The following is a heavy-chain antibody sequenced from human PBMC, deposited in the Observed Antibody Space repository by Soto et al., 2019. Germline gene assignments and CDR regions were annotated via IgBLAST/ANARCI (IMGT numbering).Heavy chain of an antibody. Sequence: EVQLVESGGGLIQPGGSLKLSCAASGFTVGNNYMSWVRQAPGKGLEWVSLIYSTGTTKYADSVKGRFTVPRDNAKNTLFLQMNSLPADDTAFYYCAKDGRGSGSHYNSFAYWSQGTLVTVSS. CDR3: AKDGRGSGSHYNSFAY. CDR2: IYSTGTT. J-gene: IGHJ4*02. D-gene: IGHD3-10*01. V-gene: IGHV3-53*01. CDR1: GFTVGNNY.